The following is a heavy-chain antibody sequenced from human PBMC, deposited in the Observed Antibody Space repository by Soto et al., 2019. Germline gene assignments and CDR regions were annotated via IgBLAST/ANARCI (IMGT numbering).Heavy chain of an antibody. CDR1: GYTFTSYG. CDR3: ARDRITIFGVVRYYFDY. CDR2: ISAYNGNT. V-gene: IGHV1-18*01. Sequence: GASVKVSCKASGYTFTSYGISWVRRAPGQGLEWMGWISAYNGNTNYAQKLQGRVTMTTDTSTSTAYMELRSLRSDDTAVYYCARDRITIFGVVRYYFDYWGQGTLVTVSS. J-gene: IGHJ4*02. D-gene: IGHD3-3*01.